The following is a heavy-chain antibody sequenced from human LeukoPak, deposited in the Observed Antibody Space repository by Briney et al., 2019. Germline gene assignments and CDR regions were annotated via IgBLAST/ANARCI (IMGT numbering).Heavy chain of an antibody. V-gene: IGHV3-21*01. CDR2: ISNSSSYI. CDR1: GFTFSRYS. CDR3: ARGLGYFDWLSVDY. D-gene: IGHD3-9*01. Sequence: GGSLRLSRAASGFTFSRYSMNWVRQAPGKGLEWVSSISNSSSYIYYADSVKGRFTISRDNAKNSLYLQMNSLRAEDTAVYYCARGLGYFDWLSVDYWGQGTLVTVSS. J-gene: IGHJ4*02.